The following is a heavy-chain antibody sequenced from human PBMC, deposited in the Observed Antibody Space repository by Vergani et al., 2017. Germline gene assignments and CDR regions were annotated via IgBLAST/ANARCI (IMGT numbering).Heavy chain of an antibody. D-gene: IGHD4/OR15-4a*01. CDR2: MNPNSGTT. J-gene: IGHJ6*03. CDR3: ARSTDYPDDYVSSDYFRRTLDV. CDR1: GYSFSSYD. Sequence: QVQLVQSGAEVKKPGASVKVSCRASGYSFSSYDISWVRQATGQGLEWMGWMNPNSGTTGYAQKFQGRVTMTRNTSINTAYMELSRLSFEDAAVYYCARSTDYPDDYVSSDYFRRTLDVWAKGTTVTVS. V-gene: IGHV1-8*01.